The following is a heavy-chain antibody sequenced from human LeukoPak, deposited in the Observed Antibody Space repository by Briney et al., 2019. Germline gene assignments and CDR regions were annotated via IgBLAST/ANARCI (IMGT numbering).Heavy chain of an antibody. CDR2: ISSSGSTI. CDR3: ARARRGYSGYDPFDY. Sequence: GGSLRPSCAASGFTFSDYYMSWIRQAPGKGLEWVSYISSSGSTIYYADSVKGRFTISRDNAKNSLYLQMNSLRAEDTAVYYCARARRGYSGYDPFDYWGQGTLVTVSS. CDR1: GFTFSDYY. D-gene: IGHD5-12*01. V-gene: IGHV3-11*04. J-gene: IGHJ4*02.